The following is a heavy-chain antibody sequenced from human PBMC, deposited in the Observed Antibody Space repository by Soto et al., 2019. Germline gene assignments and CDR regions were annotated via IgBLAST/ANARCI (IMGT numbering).Heavy chain of an antibody. J-gene: IGHJ5*02. D-gene: IGHD3-3*01. Sequence: XSVKVSCKASGCSFDTYGSNLVRLDPGQRPEWMGWISAYNGQTDYAQNFQGRVTMATDTSTNTAYMELRNLRSDDTAVYYCAREPHVFWNSYCFAHWGTETLFTVSS. CDR1: GCSFDTYG. CDR2: ISAYNGQT. CDR3: AREPHVFWNSYCFAH. V-gene: IGHV1-18*01.